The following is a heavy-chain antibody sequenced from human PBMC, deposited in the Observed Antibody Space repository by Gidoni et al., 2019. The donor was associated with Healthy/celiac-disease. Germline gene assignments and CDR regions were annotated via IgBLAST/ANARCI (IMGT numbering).Heavy chain of an antibody. J-gene: IGHJ3*02. V-gene: IGHV3-48*01. CDR2: ISSSSSTI. CDR1: GFTFSSYS. D-gene: IGHD3-22*01. Sequence: EVQLVESGGGLVQPGGSLRLSCAASGFTFSSYSMNWVRQAQGKGLEWVSYISSSSSTIYYADSVKGRFTISRDNAKNSLYLQMNSLRAEDTAVYYCARAGSSPDFLISRLLDAFDIWGQGTMVTVSS. CDR3: ARAGSSPDFLISRLLDAFDI.